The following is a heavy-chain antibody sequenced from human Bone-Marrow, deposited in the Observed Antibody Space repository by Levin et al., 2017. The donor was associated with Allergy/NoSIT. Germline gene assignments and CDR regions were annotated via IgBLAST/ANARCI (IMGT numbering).Heavy chain of an antibody. J-gene: IGHJ5*02. V-gene: IGHV4-61*01. CDR3: ASLLSATVARLWFDP. CDR2: IDFSGNT. Sequence: SQTLSLTCTVSGDSVSSDYYFWSWVRQPPGKGLEWIGNIDFSGNTNYNPSLKSRVTISVDTSKNQFSLRLTSVTVADTGGYYCASLLSATVARLWFDPWGQGTLVTVSS. D-gene: IGHD6-6*01. CDR1: GDSVSSDYYF.